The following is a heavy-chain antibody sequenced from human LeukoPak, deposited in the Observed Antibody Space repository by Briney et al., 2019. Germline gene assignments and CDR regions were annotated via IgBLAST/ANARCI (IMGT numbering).Heavy chain of an antibody. Sequence: GGSLRLSCAASGFTFSSYAMSWVRQAPGKGLEWVSSISGSGGRTYYADSVKGRFTISRDNSKNTLYLQINRLRAEDTAVYYCARAGSIRFDHWGQGTLVTVSS. J-gene: IGHJ4*02. D-gene: IGHD1-26*01. CDR1: GFTFSSYA. CDR2: ISGSGGRT. V-gene: IGHV3-23*01. CDR3: ARAGSIRFDH.